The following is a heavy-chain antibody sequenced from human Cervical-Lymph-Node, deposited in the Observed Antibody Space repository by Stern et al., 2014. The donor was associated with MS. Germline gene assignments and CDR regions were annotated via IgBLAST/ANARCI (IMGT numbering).Heavy chain of an antibody. CDR3: VTSMTI. CDR2: ISGNGDSI. D-gene: IGHD5-18*01. J-gene: IGHJ4*02. CDR1: GFTFNNYV. Sequence: EVQLVESGGGLEQPGGSLRLSCAASGFTFNNYVMSWVRQAPGKGLEWVSSISGNGDSIHYTASVTGRFIISRDNSQTTPDMQMNSLRSDDTAAYYCVTSMTIWGRGTLVTVSS. V-gene: IGHV3-23*04.